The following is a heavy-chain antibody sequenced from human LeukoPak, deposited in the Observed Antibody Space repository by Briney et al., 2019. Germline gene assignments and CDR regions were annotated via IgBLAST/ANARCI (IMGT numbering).Heavy chain of an antibody. CDR3: AKDPTDFDSSGQTYFDY. D-gene: IGHD3-22*01. CDR1: GFTFRSYA. V-gene: IGHV3-23*01. J-gene: IGHJ4*02. Sequence: GGSLRLSCAASGFTFRSYAMNWVRQAPGKGLEWVSGISGSGGITHYADSVRGRFTISRDNSKNTLHLQMNSLRAEDTAVYYCAKDPTDFDSSGQTYFDYWGQGTLVTVSS. CDR2: ISGSGGIT.